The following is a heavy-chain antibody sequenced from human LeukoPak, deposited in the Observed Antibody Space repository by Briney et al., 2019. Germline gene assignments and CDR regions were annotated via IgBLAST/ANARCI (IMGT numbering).Heavy chain of an antibody. V-gene: IGHV1-2*02. J-gene: IGHJ4*02. CDR3: ARDLDGSSIDRG. Sequence: EASVKVSCEASGYTFTGYYMHWVRQAPGQGLEWMGWINPNSGGTNYAQKFQGRVTMTRDTSISTAYMELSRLRSDDTAVYYCARDLDGSSIDRGWGQGTLVTVSS. D-gene: IGHD6-6*01. CDR2: INPNSGGT. CDR1: GYTFTGYY.